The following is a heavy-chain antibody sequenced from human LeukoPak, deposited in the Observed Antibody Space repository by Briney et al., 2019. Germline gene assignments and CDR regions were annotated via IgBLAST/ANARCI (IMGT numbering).Heavy chain of an antibody. CDR3: ARDTLGITATGVY. D-gene: IGHD1-1*01. V-gene: IGHV4-61*02. Sequence: SETLSLTCSVSGGSISSGNYYYWNWIRQAAGKGLEWIGRIYTDGSTNYNPSLKSRVTISIDTSRNQFSLKLNSVTAADTAVYYCARDTLGITATGVYWGQGTLVTVSS. CDR2: IYTDGST. J-gene: IGHJ4*02. CDR1: GGSISSGNYY.